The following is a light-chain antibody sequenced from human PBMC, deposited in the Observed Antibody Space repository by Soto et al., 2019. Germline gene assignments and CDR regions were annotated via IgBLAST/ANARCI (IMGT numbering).Light chain of an antibody. CDR1: QTISSW. J-gene: IGKJ1*01. Sequence: IQSTRYRSILHRTVVDRVTXTCRASQTISSWLAWYQQKPGKAPKLLIYKASTLKSGVPSRFSASGSGTEFTLTISSLQPDHFAAYYCHHYNSYSETFAQGTTV. CDR3: HHYNSYSET. CDR2: KAS. V-gene: IGKV1-5*03.